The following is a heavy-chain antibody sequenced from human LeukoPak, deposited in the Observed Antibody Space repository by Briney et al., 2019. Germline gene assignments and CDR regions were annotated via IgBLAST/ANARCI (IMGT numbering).Heavy chain of an antibody. CDR2: ISGGGGTT. J-gene: IGHJ4*02. CDR1: GFTFSSQA. Sequence: GGSLRLSCAASGFTFSSQAMSWVSHAQGKGLEWVSAISGGGGTTYYADSVKGRFTISRDNYKNPLYLQMNSLRAEDTAVYYCAKIPIVVVPGPFDYWGQGTLVTVSS. CDR3: AKIPIVVVPGPFDY. D-gene: IGHD2-21*01. V-gene: IGHV3-23*01.